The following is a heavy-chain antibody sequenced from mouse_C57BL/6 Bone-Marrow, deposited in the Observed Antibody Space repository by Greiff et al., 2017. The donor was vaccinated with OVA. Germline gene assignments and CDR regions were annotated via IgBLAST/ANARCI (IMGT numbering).Heavy chain of an antibody. J-gene: IGHJ2*01. CDR3: ARGGYGSSYEDY. CDR2: ISDGGSYT. CDR1: GFTFSSYA. Sequence: EVMLVESGGGLVKPGGSLQLSCAASGFTFSSYAMSWVRQTPEKRLEWVATISDGGSYTYYPDNVKGRFTISRDNAKNNLYLQMSHLKSEDTAMYYCARGGYGSSYEDYWGQGTTLTVSS. V-gene: IGHV5-4*03. D-gene: IGHD1-1*01.